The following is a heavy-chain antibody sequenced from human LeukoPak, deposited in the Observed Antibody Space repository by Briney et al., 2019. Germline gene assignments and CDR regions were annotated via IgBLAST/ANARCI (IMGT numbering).Heavy chain of an antibody. V-gene: IGHV1-46*03. Sequence: ASVKVSCXASGYTFTSYYMHWVRQAPGQGLEWMGIINPSGGSTSYAQKFQGRVTMTRDTSTSTVYMELSSLRSEDTAVYYCARDLSRFLEWLSGWFDPWGQGTLVTVSS. D-gene: IGHD3-3*01. J-gene: IGHJ5*02. CDR3: ARDLSRFLEWLSGWFDP. CDR2: INPSGGST. CDR1: GYTFTSYY.